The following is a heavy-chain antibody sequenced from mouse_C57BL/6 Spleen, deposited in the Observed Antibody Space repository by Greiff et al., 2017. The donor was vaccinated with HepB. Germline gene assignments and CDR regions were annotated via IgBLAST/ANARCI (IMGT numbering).Heavy chain of an antibody. CDR2: IDPEDGDT. CDR3: TTAIYYDYDVGYFDY. D-gene: IGHD2-4*01. CDR1: GFNIKDYY. J-gene: IGHJ2*01. V-gene: IGHV14-1*01. Sequence: DVQLQESGAELVRPGASVKLSCTASGFNIKDYYMHWVKQRPEQGLEWIGRIDPEDGDTEYAPKFQGKATMTADTSSNTAYLQLSSLTSEDTAVYYCTTAIYYDYDVGYFDYWGQGTTLTVSS.